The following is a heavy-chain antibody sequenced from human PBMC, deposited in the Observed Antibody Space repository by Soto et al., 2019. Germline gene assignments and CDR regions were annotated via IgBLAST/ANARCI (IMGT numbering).Heavy chain of an antibody. D-gene: IGHD2-15*01. CDR2: MNPNSGNT. J-gene: IGHJ5*02. V-gene: IGHV1-8*01. CDR1: GYTFTSYD. Sequence: ASVKVSCKASGYTFTSYDINWVRQATGQGLEWMGWMNPNSGNTGYAQKFQGRGTMTRNTSISTAYMELRSLRSEDTAVYYCARGTREDIVVVVAAIGFDPWGQGTLVTVSS. CDR3: ARGTREDIVVVVAAIGFDP.